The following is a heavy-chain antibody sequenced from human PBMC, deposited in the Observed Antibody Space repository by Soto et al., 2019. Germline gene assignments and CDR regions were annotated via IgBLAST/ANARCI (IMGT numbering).Heavy chain of an antibody. CDR2: ISYDGSNK. CDR3: AKGLAIVLVPAAINYYYGMDV. CDR1: GFTFSSYG. V-gene: IGHV3-30*18. Sequence: QVQLVESGGGVVQPGRSLRLSCAASGFTFSSYGMHWVRQAPGKGLERVAVISYDGSNKYYAESVEGRFTISRDNSKNSLYLQMKSLGAEDTVVYYCAKGLAIVLVPAAINYYYGMDVWGQGTTVTVSS. J-gene: IGHJ6*02. D-gene: IGHD2-2*02.